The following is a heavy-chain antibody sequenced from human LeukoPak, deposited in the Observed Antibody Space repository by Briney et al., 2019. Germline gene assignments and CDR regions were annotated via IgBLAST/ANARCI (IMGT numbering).Heavy chain of an antibody. V-gene: IGHV1-46*01. CDR3: ARDHSIEDRTWWFDP. D-gene: IGHD6-6*01. J-gene: IGHJ5*02. Sequence: AAVQVSRLPSLYTLTSHLIHGVRPAPGQGGAGMAIIYARSGITSYAQNFQDRVTLTRETTTSTVYMEVSSLRSEDTAMYYCARDHSIEDRTWWFDPWGEGTLVIVSS. CDR1: LYTLTSHL. CDR2: IYARSGIT.